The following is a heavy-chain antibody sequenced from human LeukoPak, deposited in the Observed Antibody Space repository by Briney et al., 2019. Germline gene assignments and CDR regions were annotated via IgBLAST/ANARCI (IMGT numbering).Heavy chain of an antibody. V-gene: IGHV3-74*01. CDR3: AKAPTPVVAATLFHH. J-gene: IGHJ1*01. Sequence: PGRSLRLSCSASGFTFDNYAMHWVRQAPGKGLVWVSRINSDGSSTSYADSVKGRFTISRDNSKNTLYMQMNSLRAEDTAVYYCAKAPTPVVAATLFHHWGQGTLVTVS. D-gene: IGHD2-15*01. CDR1: GFTFDNYA. CDR2: INSDGSST.